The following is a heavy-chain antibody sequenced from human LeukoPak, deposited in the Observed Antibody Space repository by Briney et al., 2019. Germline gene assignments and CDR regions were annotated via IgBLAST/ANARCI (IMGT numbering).Heavy chain of an antibody. CDR1: GGSISSYY. CDR3: ARVPYSGSYYSNWFDP. Sequence: SETLSPTCTVSGGSISSYYWSWIRQPAGKGLEWIGRICTSGSTNYNPSLKSRVTMSVDTSKNQFSLKLSSVTAADTAVYYCARVPYSGSYYSNWFDPWGQGTLVTVSS. D-gene: IGHD1-26*01. CDR2: ICTSGST. J-gene: IGHJ5*02. V-gene: IGHV4-4*07.